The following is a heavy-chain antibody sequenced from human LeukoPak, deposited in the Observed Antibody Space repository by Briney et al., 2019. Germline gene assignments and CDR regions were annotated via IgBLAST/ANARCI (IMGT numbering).Heavy chain of an antibody. CDR3: AKISGCSGGSCYDIDY. V-gene: IGHV3-7*01. J-gene: IGHJ4*02. CDR2: IKQDGSEK. Sequence: PGGSLRLSCAASGFTFSSYWMSWVRQAPGKGLEWVANIKQDGSEKYYVDSVKGRFTISRDNSKNTLYLQMNSLRAEDTAVYYCAKISGCSGGSCYDIDYWGQGTLVTVSS. D-gene: IGHD2-15*01. CDR1: GFTFSSYW.